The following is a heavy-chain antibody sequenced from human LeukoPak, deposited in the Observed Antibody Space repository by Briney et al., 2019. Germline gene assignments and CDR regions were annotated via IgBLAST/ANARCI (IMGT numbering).Heavy chain of an antibody. D-gene: IGHD1-26*01. CDR1: GFTFSSYE. CDR2: VSSSGRTI. CDR3: AKGKGGSYVNYYYMDV. V-gene: IGHV3-48*03. J-gene: IGHJ6*03. Sequence: GGSLRLSCAAAGFTFSSYEMNWVRQAPGKGLEWVSYVSSSGRTIYYADSVKGRFTISRDNAQNSLYLQMNSLRAEDTAVYYCAKGKGGSYVNYYYMDVWGKGTTVTISS.